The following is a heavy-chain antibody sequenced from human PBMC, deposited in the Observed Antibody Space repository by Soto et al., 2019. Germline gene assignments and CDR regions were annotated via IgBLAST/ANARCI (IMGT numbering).Heavy chain of an antibody. CDR3: AKAFPYYYDSSGYRDY. CDR1: GFTFSTYW. V-gene: IGHV3-74*01. CDR2: ISGGGTTT. J-gene: IGHJ4*02. Sequence: GGSLRLSCAASGFTFSTYWMHWVRQGPEKGLVWVSRISGGGTTTDYADSVKGRFTISRDNSKNTLYLQMNSLRAEDTAVYYCAKAFPYYYDSSGYRDYWGQGTLVTVSS. D-gene: IGHD3-22*01.